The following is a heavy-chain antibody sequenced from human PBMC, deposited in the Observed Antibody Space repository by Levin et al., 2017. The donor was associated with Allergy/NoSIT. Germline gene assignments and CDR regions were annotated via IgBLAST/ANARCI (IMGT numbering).Heavy chain of an antibody. J-gene: IGHJ4*02. CDR2: IYSDGST. D-gene: IGHD2-2*01. Sequence: GGFLRLSCAASGFSVSNHYMTWVRQGPGKGLECVSVIYSDGSTYYADSVRGRFTISRDSFRNTLSLQMNSLRDDDTAVYYCTKGHYSGVYQWGQGTLVTVSS. V-gene: IGHV3-53*01. CDR1: GFSVSNHY. CDR3: TKGHYSGVYQ.